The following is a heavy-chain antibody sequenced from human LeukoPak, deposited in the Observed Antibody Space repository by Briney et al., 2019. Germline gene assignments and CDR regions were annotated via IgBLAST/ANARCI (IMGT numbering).Heavy chain of an antibody. Sequence: GGSLRLXCAASGFTFSTYTMNWVRQAPGKGLEWVSSISSSSSSYIYYADSVKGRFTISRDNAKNSLYLQMNSLRAEDTAVYYCARRDYYDSSGGGAFDIWGQGTMVTVSS. J-gene: IGHJ3*02. CDR1: GFTFSTYT. CDR3: ARRDYYDSSGGGAFDI. CDR2: ISSSSSSYI. D-gene: IGHD3-22*01. V-gene: IGHV3-21*01.